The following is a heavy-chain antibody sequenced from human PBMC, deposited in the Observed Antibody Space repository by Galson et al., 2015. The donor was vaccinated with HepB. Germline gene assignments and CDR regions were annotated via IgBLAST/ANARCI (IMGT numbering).Heavy chain of an antibody. CDR1: GGTFSSYA. D-gene: IGHD3-10*01. J-gene: IGHJ5*02. Sequence: SVKVSCKASGGTFSSYAISWVRQAPGQGLEWMGGIIPIFGTANYAQKFQGRVTITADESTSTAYMELSSLRSEDTAVYYCARGVPGTAWFDPWGQGTLVTVSS. V-gene: IGHV1-69*13. CDR2: IIPIFGTA. CDR3: ARGVPGTAWFDP.